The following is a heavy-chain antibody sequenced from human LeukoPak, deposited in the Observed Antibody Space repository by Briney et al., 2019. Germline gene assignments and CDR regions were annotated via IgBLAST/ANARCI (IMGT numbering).Heavy chain of an antibody. V-gene: IGHV3-23*01. Sequence: GGSVTLFCAPSGFTFRSYAMSSARQAPGEGREWVSAISGSGGSTHYTDSVKTRVTISRDTSKNTLYLHMNTMRDAYTPVYYGAKVILGSTWDILFDHWGQGTLVTVSS. CDR2: ISGSGGST. J-gene: IGHJ4*02. CDR1: GFTFRSYA. CDR3: AKVILGSTWDILFDH. D-gene: IGHD2-21*01.